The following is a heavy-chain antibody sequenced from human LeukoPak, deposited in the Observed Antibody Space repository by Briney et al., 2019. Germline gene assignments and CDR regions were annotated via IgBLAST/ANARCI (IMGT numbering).Heavy chain of an antibody. CDR2: IYPSDSHT. CDR3: VRHYRPPQDSRAAKPTGCYYYYMDV. J-gene: IGHJ6*03. V-gene: IGHV5-51*01. Sequence: GESLKISCQGSGYTFPIYWIGWVRQTPGKGLEWMGIIYPSDSHTIYSPSFQGQVTVSADKSISIAYLQWSSLKASDTAIYYCVRHYRPPQDSRAAKPTGCYYYYMDVWGTGTTVIVSS. CDR1: GYTFPIYW. D-gene: IGHD3-16*02.